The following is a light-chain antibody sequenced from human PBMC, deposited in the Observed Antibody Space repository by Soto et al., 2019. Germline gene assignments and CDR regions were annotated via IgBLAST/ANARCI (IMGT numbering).Light chain of an antibody. Sequence: QSVLTQPASVSGSLGQRIAISCTGTSSDVGGYNYVSWYQQHPGKAPKLLINDVSNRPSGVSSRFSGSKSGNTASLTISGLQAEDEADYYCSSYTISSTYVFGTGTKVTV. CDR3: SSYTISSTYV. CDR2: DVS. CDR1: SSDVGGYNY. V-gene: IGLV2-14*01. J-gene: IGLJ1*01.